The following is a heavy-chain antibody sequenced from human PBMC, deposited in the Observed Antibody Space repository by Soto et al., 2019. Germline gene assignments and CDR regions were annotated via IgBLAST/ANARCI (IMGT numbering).Heavy chain of an antibody. V-gene: IGHV4-31*11. CDR3: ARYLRFGDHYGMDV. J-gene: IGHJ6*02. CDR2: IYYAGST. Sequence: QVQLQESGPGLVKPSQTLSLTCAVSGGSISSGGYYWSWIRQHPGKGLEGIGYIYYAGSTCYNPSLKRRDSISVATYNNQFHLKLSSVTAAETAEYYFARYLRFGDHYGMDVWGQGTTVTVSS. D-gene: IGHD3-10*01. CDR1: GGSISSGGYY.